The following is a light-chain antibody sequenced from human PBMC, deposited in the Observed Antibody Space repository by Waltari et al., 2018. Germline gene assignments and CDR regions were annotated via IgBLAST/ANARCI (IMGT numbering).Light chain of an antibody. CDR3: CSYADNRV. CDR1: SSNLASYTL. CDR2: EGA. V-gene: IGLV2-23*01. Sequence: QSALTQPASVSGSPGQSITISCTASSSNLASYTLVSWYQQHAGKPPKLIIYEGAKRPSGVSNRVSGSKSGNTASLTISGLRAEDEADYYCCSYADNRVFGGGTKLTVL. J-gene: IGLJ3*02.